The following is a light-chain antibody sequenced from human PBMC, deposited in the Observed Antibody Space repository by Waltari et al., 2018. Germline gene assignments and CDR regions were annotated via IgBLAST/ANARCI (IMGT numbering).Light chain of an antibody. CDR2: AAS. J-gene: IGKJ5*01. Sequence: DIQMTQSPSSLSASVGDRVTITCRTSQNISSYLNWYQQKPGKAPKLLIYAASSLQSGVPSRFSGSGSVTDFTLTISSLQPEDFATYYCQQSYSAPPITFGQGTRLEIK. V-gene: IGKV1-39*01. CDR3: QQSYSAPPIT. CDR1: QNISSY.